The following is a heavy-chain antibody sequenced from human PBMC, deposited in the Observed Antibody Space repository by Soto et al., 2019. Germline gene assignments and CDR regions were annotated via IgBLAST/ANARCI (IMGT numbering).Heavy chain of an antibody. V-gene: IGHV3-21*01. CDR3: ARDRGYDAHDYYYNAMDV. Sequence: GGSLRLSCISSGFTFRTYTMDWVRQAPGKGLEWVSGIRGFSPYTFYAESVKGRFTISRDNAKNSLYLQMNSLRAEDTAVYYCARDRGYDAHDYYYNAMDVWGQGTTVTVSS. D-gene: IGHD2-15*01. CDR2: IRGFSPYT. CDR1: GFTFRTYT. J-gene: IGHJ6*02.